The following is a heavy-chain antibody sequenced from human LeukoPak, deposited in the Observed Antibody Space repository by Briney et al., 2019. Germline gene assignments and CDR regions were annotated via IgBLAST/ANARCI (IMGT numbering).Heavy chain of an antibody. CDR2: ISSSSSTI. CDR3: ARDMDTIWFDP. Sequence: PGGSLRLSCAASGFTFSSYSMNWFRQAPGKGLEWVSYISSSSSTIYYADSVKGRFTISRDNAKNSLYLQMNSLRAEDTAVYYCARDMDTIWFDPWGQGTLVTVSS. V-gene: IGHV3-48*01. CDR1: GFTFSSYS. J-gene: IGHJ5*02. D-gene: IGHD5-24*01.